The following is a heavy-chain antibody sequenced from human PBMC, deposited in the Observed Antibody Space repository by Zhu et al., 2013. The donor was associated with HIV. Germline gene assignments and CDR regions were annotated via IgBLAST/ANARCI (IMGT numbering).Heavy chain of an antibody. V-gene: IGHV1-69*01. J-gene: IGHJ6*03. CDR2: IIPIFGTA. CDR3: ASRAPTRDSSLSYYYMDV. D-gene: IGHD2-2*01. Sequence: QVQLVQSGAEVKKPGSSVKVSCKASGGTFSSYAISWVRQAPGQGLEWMGGIIPIFGTANYAQKFQGRVTITADESTSTAYMELSSLRSEDTAVYYCASRAPTRDSSLSYYYMDVWGKGTTVTVSS. CDR1: GGTFSSYA.